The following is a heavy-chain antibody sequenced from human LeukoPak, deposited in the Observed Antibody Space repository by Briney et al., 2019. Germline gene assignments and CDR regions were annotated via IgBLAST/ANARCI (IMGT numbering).Heavy chain of an antibody. D-gene: IGHD1-7*01. J-gene: IGHJ4*02. Sequence: GGSLRLSCAASGFTFSSYAMSWVRQAPGKGLEWVSAISGSGGSTYYADSVKGRFTIPRDNSKNTLYLQMNSLRAEDTAVYYCAKGLRRTGTTLVDYWGQGTLVTVSS. CDR2: ISGSGGST. CDR3: AKGLRRTGTTLVDY. CDR1: GFTFSSYA. V-gene: IGHV3-23*01.